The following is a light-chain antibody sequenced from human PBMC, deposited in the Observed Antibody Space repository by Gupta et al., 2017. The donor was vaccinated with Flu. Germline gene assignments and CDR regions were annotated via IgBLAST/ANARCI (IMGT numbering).Light chain of an antibody. V-gene: IGLV1-44*01. CDR3: AAWDDSLNGHYV. CDR1: SSNIGSNT. CDR2: GSN. Sequence: QSVLAQPPSASGTPGQRVTISCSGRSSNIGSNTVNWYQQVPGTSPKLLIYGSNQRPSGVPDRFAGSKSGISASLAISGLQSEDEADYYCAAWDDSLNGHYVFGTGTKVTVL. J-gene: IGLJ1*01.